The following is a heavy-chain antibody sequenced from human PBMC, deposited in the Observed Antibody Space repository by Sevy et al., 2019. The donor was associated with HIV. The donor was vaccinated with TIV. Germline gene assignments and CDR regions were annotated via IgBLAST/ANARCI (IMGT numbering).Heavy chain of an antibody. V-gene: IGHV4-30-2*01. CDR2: IYHSGST. J-gene: IGHJ3*02. CDR3: ARGGEKADCSGDRCFNAFNI. CDR1: GGSISTGGYS. Sequence: SETLSLTCAVSGGSISTGGYSWSWSRQPPGKGLEWIGYIYHSGSTYYNPSLKSRVTISVDRSKNQFSLKLTSVTAADTAVYYCARGGEKADCSGDRCFNAFNIWGLGTMVTVSS. D-gene: IGHD2-15*01.